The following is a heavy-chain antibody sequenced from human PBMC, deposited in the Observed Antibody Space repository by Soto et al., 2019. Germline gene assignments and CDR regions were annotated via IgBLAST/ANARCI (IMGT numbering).Heavy chain of an antibody. CDR2: IYPGDSDT. CDR1: GYSFTSYW. Sequence: HGESLKISCKGSGYSFTSYWIGWVRQMPGKGLEWMGIIYPGDSDTRYSPSFKGQVTISADKSISTAYLQWSSLKASDTAMYYCASGIAAAGTSGGMDVWGQGTTVTVSS. D-gene: IGHD6-13*01. CDR3: ASGIAAAGTSGGMDV. V-gene: IGHV5-51*01. J-gene: IGHJ6*02.